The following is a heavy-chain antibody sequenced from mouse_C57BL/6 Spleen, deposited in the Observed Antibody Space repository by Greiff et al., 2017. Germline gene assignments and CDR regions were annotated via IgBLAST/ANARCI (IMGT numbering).Heavy chain of an antibody. CDR3: AKWEMICNGYPDV. J-gene: IGHJ1*03. CDR2: IYPSDSET. V-gene: IGHV1-61*01. CDR1: GYTFTSYW. D-gene: IGHD2-2*01. Sequence: QVQLQQPGAELVRPGSSVKLSCKASGYTFTSYWMAWVKQRPGQGLEWIGNIYPSDSETHYNQKFKDKATLTVDKSSSTAYMQLSSLTSEDSAVYYCAKWEMICNGYPDVWGTGTTVTVSS.